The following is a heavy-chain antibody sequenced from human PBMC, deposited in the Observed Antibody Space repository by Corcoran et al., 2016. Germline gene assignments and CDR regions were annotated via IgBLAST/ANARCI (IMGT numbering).Heavy chain of an antibody. J-gene: IGHJ6*02. Sequence: EVQLVESGGGLIQPGGSLRLSCAASGFTVSSNYMSWVRQAPGKGLEWVSVIYSGGSTYYADSVKGRFTISRDNSKNTLYLQMNSLRAEDTGVYYCARDAGHCSGGSCYGGYGMDVWGQGTTVTVSS. V-gene: IGHV3-53*01. CDR1: GFTVSSNY. D-gene: IGHD2-15*01. CDR2: IYSGGST. CDR3: ARDAGHCSGGSCYGGYGMDV.